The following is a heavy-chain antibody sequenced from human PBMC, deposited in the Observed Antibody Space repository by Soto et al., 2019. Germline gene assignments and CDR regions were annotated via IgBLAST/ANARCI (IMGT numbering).Heavy chain of an antibody. Sequence: EVQLVESGGGLVQPGGSLRLSCAASGFTFSSYWMSWVRQAPGKGPEWVANIKEDGSDKYIVDSVKGRFTISRDNAKNSLYLPMSSLRAEDTAVYHCARGRYNWNYWGQGTLVTVSS. CDR1: GFTFSSYW. CDR3: ARGRYNWNY. CDR2: IKEDGSDK. J-gene: IGHJ4*02. V-gene: IGHV3-7*03. D-gene: IGHD1-20*01.